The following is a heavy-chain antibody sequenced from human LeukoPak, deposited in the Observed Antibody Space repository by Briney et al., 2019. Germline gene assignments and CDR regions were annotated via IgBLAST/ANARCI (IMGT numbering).Heavy chain of an antibody. CDR3: TRPPRDIVVVPAAMGALGYYYMDV. CDR1: GFTFSGSA. CDR2: IRSKANSYAT. Sequence: PGGSLRLSCAASGFTFSGSAMHWVRQASGKGLEWVGRIRSKANSYATAYAASVKGRFTISRDDSKNTAYLQMDSLKTEDTAVYYCTRPPRDIVVVPAAMGALGYYYMDVWGKETTVTVSS. D-gene: IGHD2-2*01. V-gene: IGHV3-73*01. J-gene: IGHJ6*03.